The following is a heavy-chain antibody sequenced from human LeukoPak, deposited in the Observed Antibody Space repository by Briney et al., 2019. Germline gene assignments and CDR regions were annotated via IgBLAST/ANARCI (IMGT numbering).Heavy chain of an antibody. CDR2: INWNGGST. J-gene: IGHJ4*02. CDR1: GFTFSSYW. CDR3: ARVRADYGGSPFDY. Sequence: GGSLRLSCAASGFTFSSYWMSWVRQAPGKGLEWVSGINWNGGSTGYADSVKGRFTISRDNAKNSLYLQMNSLRAEDTALYYCARVRADYGGSPFDYWGQGTLVTVSS. V-gene: IGHV3-20*04. D-gene: IGHD4-23*01.